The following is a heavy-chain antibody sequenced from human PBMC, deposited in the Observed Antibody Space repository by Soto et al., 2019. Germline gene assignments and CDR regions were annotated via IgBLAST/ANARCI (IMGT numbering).Heavy chain of an antibody. J-gene: IGHJ6*02. V-gene: IGHV3-33*01. CDR1: GFTFSSYG. D-gene: IGHD6-13*01. CDR3: AMGTTSWYVEYYYYGMDV. Sequence: QVQLVESGGGVAQPGRSLRLSCAASGFTFSSYGMHWVRQAPGKGLEWVAVIWYDGSNKYYADSVKGRFTISRDNSKNTLYMQMNSLRAEDRAVYYVAMGTTSWYVEYYYYGMDVWGQGTTVTVSS. CDR2: IWYDGSNK.